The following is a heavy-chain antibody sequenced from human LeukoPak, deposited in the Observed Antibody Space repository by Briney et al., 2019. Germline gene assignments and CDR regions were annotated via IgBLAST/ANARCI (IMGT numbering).Heavy chain of an antibody. CDR3: ARRPYGSGPFDY. CDR1: GGTFSTYA. CDR2: IIPIFGTG. V-gene: IGHV1-69*13. D-gene: IGHD3-10*01. J-gene: IGHJ4*02. Sequence: SVKVSCKASGGTFSTYAINWVRQAPGQGLEWMGGIIPIFGTGNYAQKFQGRVTITADESTSTAYMELSSLRSEDTAVYYCARRPYGSGPFDYWGQGTLVTVSS.